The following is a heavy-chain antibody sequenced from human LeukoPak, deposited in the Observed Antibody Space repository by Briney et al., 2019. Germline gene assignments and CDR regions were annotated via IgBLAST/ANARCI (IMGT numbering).Heavy chain of an antibody. CDR1: GGSISSGSYY. V-gene: IGHV4-61*02. J-gene: IGHJ3*02. CDR3: ARGGSSWYSGGAFDI. CDR2: IYTSGST. Sequence: SETLSLTCTVSGGSISSGSYYWSWIRQPAGKGLEWIGRIYTSGSTNYNPSLKSRVTMSVDTSKNQFSLKLSSVTAADTAVYYCARGGSSWYSGGAFDIWGQGTMATVSS. D-gene: IGHD6-13*01.